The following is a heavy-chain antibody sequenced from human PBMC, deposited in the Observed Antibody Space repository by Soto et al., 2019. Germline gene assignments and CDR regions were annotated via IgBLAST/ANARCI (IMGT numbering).Heavy chain of an antibody. V-gene: IGHV1-69*13. CDR2: IIPIFGTA. J-gene: IGHJ5*02. CDR3: ARDQSWHDRVWWFDP. Sequence: SVKVSCKASGGTFSSYAISWVRQAPGQGLEWMGGIIPIFGTANYAQKFQGRVTITADESTSTAYMELSSLRSEDTAVYYCARDQSWHDRVWWFDPWGQGTLVTVS. D-gene: IGHD1-1*01. CDR1: GGTFSSYA.